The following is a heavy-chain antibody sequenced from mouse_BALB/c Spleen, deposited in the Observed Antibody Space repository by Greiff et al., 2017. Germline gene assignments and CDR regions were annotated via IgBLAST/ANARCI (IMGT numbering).Heavy chain of an antibody. J-gene: IGHJ1*01. CDR1: GYSFTSYW. CDR3: ARLGYYGSSWRYFDV. V-gene: IGHV1S127*01. Sequence: QVQLQQSGPQLVRPGASVKISCKASGYSFTSYWMHWVKQRPGQGLEWIGMIDPSDSETRLNQKFKDKATLTVDKSSSTAYMQLSRPTSEDSAVYYCARLGYYGSSWRYFDVWGAGTTVTVSS. D-gene: IGHD1-1*01. CDR2: IDPSDSET.